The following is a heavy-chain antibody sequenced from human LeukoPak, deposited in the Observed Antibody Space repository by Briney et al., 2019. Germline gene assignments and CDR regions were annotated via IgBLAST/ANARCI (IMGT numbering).Heavy chain of an antibody. CDR1: GITVTNAW. CDR3: TTPFVFGYKFGFEARY. J-gene: IGHJ4*02. Sequence: SGGSLRLSCAVSGITVTNAWMSWVRQAPGKGLEWVGRIKSKADGGTTDYAAPVKGRFTISRDDSKNTLYLQMDSLKPEDTAVYYCTTPFVFGYKFGFEARYWGQGSLVTVSS. V-gene: IGHV3-15*01. D-gene: IGHD1-1*01. CDR2: IKSKADGGTT.